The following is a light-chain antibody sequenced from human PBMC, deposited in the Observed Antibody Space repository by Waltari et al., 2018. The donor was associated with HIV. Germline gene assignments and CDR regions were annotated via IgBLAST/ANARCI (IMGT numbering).Light chain of an antibody. Sequence: SSELTQDPAVSVALGQTVRITCQGDSLRTYYASWYQQKPGQAPVLVVYARNYRPSGIPDRFSGSNSGDTASLTITGAQAEDEADYYCNSRDSTNKYVVFGGGTKLTVL. J-gene: IGLJ2*01. CDR3: NSRDSTNKYVV. V-gene: IGLV3-19*01. CDR1: SLRTYY. CDR2: ARN.